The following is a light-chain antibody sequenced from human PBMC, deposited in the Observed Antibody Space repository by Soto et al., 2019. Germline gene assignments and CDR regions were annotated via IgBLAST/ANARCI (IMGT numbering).Light chain of an antibody. J-gene: IGLJ2*01. CDR2: KKN. CDR3: AAWDDSLSGLV. Sequence: QSVLTQPPSASGTPGQRVTISCSGSSSNIGSNYVYWYQQLPGTAPKLLIYKKNQRPSGVPDRCSGSNSGASASLAISGLRSEDEADYYCAAWDDSLSGLVFGGGTKLTVL. CDR1: SSNIGSNY. V-gene: IGLV1-47*01.